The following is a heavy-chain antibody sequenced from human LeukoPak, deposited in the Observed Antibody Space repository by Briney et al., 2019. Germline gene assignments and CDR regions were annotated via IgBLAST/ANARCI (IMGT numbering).Heavy chain of an antibody. D-gene: IGHD3-9*01. V-gene: IGHV3-23*01. J-gene: IGHJ6*02. CDR1: GFTLSSCA. CDR3: AKGPSNDILTGYYGMDV. Sequence: GGSLRLSCAASGFTLSSCAMSWVRQAPGGGREWVSAISGSGGSTYYADSVKGRFTISRDNSKNTLYLQMNSLRAEDTAVYYCAKGPSNDILTGYYGMDVWGQGTTVTVSS. CDR2: ISGSGGST.